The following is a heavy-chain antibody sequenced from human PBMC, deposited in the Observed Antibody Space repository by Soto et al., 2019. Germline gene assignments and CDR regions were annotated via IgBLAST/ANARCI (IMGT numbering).Heavy chain of an antibody. CDR2: INAGNGNT. Sequence: QVQLVQSGAEVKKPGASVRISCEASRYAFTTYILYWVRQAPGQRLEWMGWINAGNGNTKYSQKFQDRVTITRDTSARTAYMELSSLRSEDTAVYYCASGHCDDICYHDYWGQGTLVTVSS. J-gene: IGHJ4*02. CDR3: ASGHCDDICYHDY. V-gene: IGHV1-3*01. D-gene: IGHD2-21*01. CDR1: RYAFTTYI.